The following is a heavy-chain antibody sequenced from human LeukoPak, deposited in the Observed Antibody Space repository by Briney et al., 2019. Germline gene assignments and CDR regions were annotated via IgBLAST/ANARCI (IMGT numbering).Heavy chain of an antibody. V-gene: IGHV1-69*13. J-gene: IGHJ4*02. CDR2: IIPIFGTA. CDR1: GGTFSSYA. D-gene: IGHD3-22*01. CDR3: ASGGSGYYLNPYYFDY. Sequence: VASVKVSCKASGGTFSSYAISWVRQAPGQGLEWMGGIIPIFGTANYAQKFRGRVTITADESTSTAYMELSSLRSEDTAVYYCASGGSGYYLNPYYFDYWGQGTLVTVSS.